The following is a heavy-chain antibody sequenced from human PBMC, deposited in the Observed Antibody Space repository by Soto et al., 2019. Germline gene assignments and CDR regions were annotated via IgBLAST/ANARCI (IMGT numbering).Heavy chain of an antibody. D-gene: IGHD3-9*01. CDR1: GGSISSYY. CDR2: IYYSGST. CDR3: ASSSGGYYDILTGTASYGMDV. V-gene: IGHV4-59*01. J-gene: IGHJ6*02. Sequence: SETLSLTCTVSGGSISSYYWSWIRQPPGKGLEWIGYIYYSGSTNYNPSLKSRVTISVDTSKNQFSLKLSSVTAADTAVYYCASSSGGYYDILTGTASYGMDVWGQGTTVT.